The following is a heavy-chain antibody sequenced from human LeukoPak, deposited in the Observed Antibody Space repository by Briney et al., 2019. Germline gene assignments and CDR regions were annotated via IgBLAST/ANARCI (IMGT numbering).Heavy chain of an antibody. V-gene: IGHV4-4*07. CDR2: IYSSGST. D-gene: IGHD6-19*01. CDR1: GGSISSYH. CDR3: ARDVVSGSFDY. J-gene: IGHJ4*02. Sequence: SETLSLTCTVSGGSISSYHWNWIRQPAGKGLEWIGRIYSSGSTNYNPSLKNRVTISVDRSKNQFSLKLSSVTAADTAVYYCARDVVSGSFDYWGRGTLVTVSS.